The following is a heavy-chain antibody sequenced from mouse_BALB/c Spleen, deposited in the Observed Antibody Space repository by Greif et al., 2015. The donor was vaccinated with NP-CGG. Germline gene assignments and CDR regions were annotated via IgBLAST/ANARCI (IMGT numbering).Heavy chain of an antibody. CDR1: GFNIKDYY. CDR2: IDPENGNT. CDR3: ARSTAAGYFDV. J-gene: IGHJ1*01. V-gene: IGHV14-1*02. Sequence: VQLQQSGAELVRPGALVKLSCKASGFNIKDYYMHWVKQRPEQGLERIGWIDPENGNTIYDPKFQGKASITADTSSNTAYLQLSSLTSEDTAVYYCARSTAAGYFDVWGAGTTVAVSS. D-gene: IGHD2-1*01.